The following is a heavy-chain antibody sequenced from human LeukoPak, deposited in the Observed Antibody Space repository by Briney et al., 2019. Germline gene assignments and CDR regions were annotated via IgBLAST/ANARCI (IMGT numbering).Heavy chain of an antibody. J-gene: IGHJ4*02. CDR3: ARDLGTGTTPLDY. CDR2: IIPIFGIA. CDR1: GGTFSSYA. Sequence: GASVKVSCKASGGTFSSYAISWVRQAPGQGLEWMGRIIPIFGIANYAQKLQGRVTITADKSTSTAYMELSSLRSEDTAVYYCARDLGTGTTPLDYWGQGTLVTVSS. V-gene: IGHV1-69*04. D-gene: IGHD1-7*01.